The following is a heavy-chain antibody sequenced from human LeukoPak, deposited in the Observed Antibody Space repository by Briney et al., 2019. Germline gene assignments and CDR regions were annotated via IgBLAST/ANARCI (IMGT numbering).Heavy chain of an antibody. CDR2: ISSSGSTI. CDR1: GFTFSDYY. Sequence: XAXXGFTFSDYYMSWIRQAPGKGLEWVSYISSSGSTIYYADSVKGRFTISRDNAKNSLYLQMNSLRAEDTAVYYCAKGGXSTSHNWFDPWGQGTLVTVSS. J-gene: IGHJ5*02. CDR3: AKGGXSTSHNWFDP. V-gene: IGHV3-11*04. D-gene: IGHD6-13*01.